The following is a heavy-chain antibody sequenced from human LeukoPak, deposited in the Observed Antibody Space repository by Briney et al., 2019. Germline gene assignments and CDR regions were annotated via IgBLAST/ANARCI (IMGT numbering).Heavy chain of an antibody. Sequence: GGSLRLSCAASGFTFSSYEMNWVRQAPGKGLEWVSAISFSGSRTYYADSVKGRFTISRDNSKNTLYLQMNSLRVEDTAVYYCAKEYDSRGYFDYWGQGTLVTVSS. D-gene: IGHD3-22*01. CDR2: ISFSGSRT. CDR1: GFTFSSYE. J-gene: IGHJ4*02. CDR3: AKEYDSRGYFDY. V-gene: IGHV3-23*01.